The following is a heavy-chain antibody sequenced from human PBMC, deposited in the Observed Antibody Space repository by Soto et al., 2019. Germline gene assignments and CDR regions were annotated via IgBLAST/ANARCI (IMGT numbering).Heavy chain of an antibody. J-gene: IGHJ3*01. CDR2: IYYSGST. D-gene: IGHD3-10*01. Sequence: PSETLSLTCTVSGGSISSYYWSWIRQPPGKGLEWIGYIYYSGSTNYNPSLKSRVTISVDTSKNQLSLKLSSVTAADTAVYYCARGSLGGYYGAFDVWGQGTVVTVSS. CDR1: GGSISSYY. V-gene: IGHV4-59*08. CDR3: ARGSLGGYYGAFDV.